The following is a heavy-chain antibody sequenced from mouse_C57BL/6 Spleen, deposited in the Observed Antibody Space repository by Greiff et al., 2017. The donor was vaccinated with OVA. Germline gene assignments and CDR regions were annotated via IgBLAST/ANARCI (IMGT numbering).Heavy chain of an antibody. CDR2: ISSGSSTI. CDR3: AKGRNWDGFDY. CDR1: GFTFSDYG. V-gene: IGHV5-17*01. Sequence: EVHLVESGGGLVKPGGSLKLSCAASGFTFSDYGMHWVRQAPEKGLAWVAYISSGSSTIYYADTVKGRFTISRDNAKNTLFLQMTSLRSEDTAMYYCAKGRNWDGFDYWGQGTTLTVSS. J-gene: IGHJ2*01. D-gene: IGHD4-1*01.